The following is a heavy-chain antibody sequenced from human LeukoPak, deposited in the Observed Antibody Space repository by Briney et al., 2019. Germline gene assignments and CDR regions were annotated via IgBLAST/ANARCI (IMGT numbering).Heavy chain of an antibody. D-gene: IGHD3-3*01. CDR3: ARVPGDDFWSGFRGDGFDI. Sequence: RASLTVSCKASGYTFTSYDINWVLQAPGQGLEWMGRMNPNSGNTDYAQKFQGRVTMTRDTSISTAYMELSSLRSDDTAVYYCARVPGDDFWSGFRGDGFDIWGQGTKVIVSS. J-gene: IGHJ3*02. CDR2: MNPNSGNT. V-gene: IGHV1-8*01. CDR1: GYTFTSYD.